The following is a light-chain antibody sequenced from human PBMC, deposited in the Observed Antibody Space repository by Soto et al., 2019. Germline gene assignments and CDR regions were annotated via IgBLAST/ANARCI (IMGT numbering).Light chain of an antibody. Sequence: QSALTQPASVSGSPGQSITISCTGTSSDVGGYNYVSWYQQHPGKVPKLIIYEVNNRPSGLSNRFSGSKSGNTASLTISGLQTDDEADYYCSSYTTSTTLVVFGEGTKLTVL. CDR2: EVN. CDR3: SSYTTSTTLVV. CDR1: SSDVGGYNY. V-gene: IGLV2-14*01. J-gene: IGLJ3*02.